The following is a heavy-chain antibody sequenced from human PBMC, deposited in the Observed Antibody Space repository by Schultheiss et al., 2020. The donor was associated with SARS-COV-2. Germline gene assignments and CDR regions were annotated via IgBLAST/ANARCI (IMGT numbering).Heavy chain of an antibody. J-gene: IGHJ6*02. Sequence: GGSLRLSCAASGFTFSDYYMSWIRQAPGKGLEWVAVISYDGSNKYYADSVKGRFTISRDNAKNSLYLQMNSLRAEDTAVYYCARSERQVAAAESMDVWGQGTTVTVSS. D-gene: IGHD6-13*01. CDR1: GFTFSDYY. V-gene: IGHV3-30-3*01. CDR2: ISYDGSNK. CDR3: ARSERQVAAAESMDV.